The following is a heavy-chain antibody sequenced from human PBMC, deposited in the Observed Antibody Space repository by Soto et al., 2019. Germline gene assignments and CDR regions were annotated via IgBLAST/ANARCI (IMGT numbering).Heavy chain of an antibody. D-gene: IGHD6-19*01. CDR1: GFTFSSYS. CDR2: ISSSSSTI. Sequence: EVQLVESGGGLVQPGGSLRLSCAASGFTFSSYSMNWVRQAPGKGLEWVSYISSSSSTIYYADSVKGRFTISRDNAKNSLYLQMNSLRDEDTAVYYWARVFYSVAGTGGLDYWGKGTLVTVSS. J-gene: IGHJ4*02. V-gene: IGHV3-48*02. CDR3: ARVFYSVAGTGGLDY.